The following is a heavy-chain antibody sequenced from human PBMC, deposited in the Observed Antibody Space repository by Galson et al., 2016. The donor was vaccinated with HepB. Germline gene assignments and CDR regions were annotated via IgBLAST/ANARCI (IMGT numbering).Heavy chain of an antibody. CDR1: GGSISSGSISTSSYY. Sequence: SETLSLTCTVSGGSISSGSISTSSYYWGWIRQPPGKGLEWIGSIYYTGSTYYNPSLKRRVTISVDTSKNQFSLKQNSVTAADTAVYYCARLRWELSPRFDPWGQGTLVTVSS. V-gene: IGHV4-39*01. CDR2: IYYTGST. J-gene: IGHJ5*02. CDR3: ARLRWELSPRFDP. D-gene: IGHD1-26*01.